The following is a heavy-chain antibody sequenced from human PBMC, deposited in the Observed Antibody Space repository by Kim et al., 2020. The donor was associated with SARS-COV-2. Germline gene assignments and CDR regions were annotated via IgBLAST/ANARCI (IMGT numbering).Heavy chain of an antibody. CDR1: GFTFSSYG. D-gene: IGHD6-13*01. Sequence: GGSLRLSCAASGFTFSSYGMHWVRQAPGKGLEWVAVISYDGSNKYYADSVKGRFTISRDNSKNTLYLQMNSLRAEDTAVYYCAKLTWEEGRAVSWGQGTLVTVSS. CDR2: ISYDGSNK. V-gene: IGHV3-30*18. J-gene: IGHJ4*02. CDR3: AKLTWEEGRAVS.